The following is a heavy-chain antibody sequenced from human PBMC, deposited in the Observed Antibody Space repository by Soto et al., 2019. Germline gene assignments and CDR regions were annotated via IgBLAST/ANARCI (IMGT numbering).Heavy chain of an antibody. Sequence: VGSLRLSCAASGFTFDDYAMHWVRQAPGKGLEWVSLISWDGGSTYYADSVKGRFTISRDNSKNSLYLQMNSLRAEDTALYYCAKDMGILHDLADGMDVWGQGTTVSVSS. CDR1: GFTFDDYA. V-gene: IGHV3-43D*04. D-gene: IGHD2-21*01. CDR3: AKDMGILHDLADGMDV. J-gene: IGHJ6*02. CDR2: ISWDGGST.